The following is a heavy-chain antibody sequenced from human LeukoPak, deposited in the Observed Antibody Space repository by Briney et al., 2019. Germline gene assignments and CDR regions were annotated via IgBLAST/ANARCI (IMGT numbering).Heavy chain of an antibody. CDR1: GYTFTGYY. CDR3: ARDWGRTRGNSFDY. CDR2: INPNSGGT. J-gene: IGHJ4*02. Sequence: ASVTVSCKASGYTFTGYYMYWVRQAPGQGLEWLGWINPNSGGTSYAQKFQGRVTMTRDTSISTVYMEMRSLRFDDTAVYYCARDWGRTRGNSFDYWGQGTLVTVSS. D-gene: IGHD3-16*01. V-gene: IGHV1-2*02.